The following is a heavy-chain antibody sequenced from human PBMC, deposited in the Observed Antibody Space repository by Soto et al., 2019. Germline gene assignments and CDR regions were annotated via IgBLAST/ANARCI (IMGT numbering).Heavy chain of an antibody. D-gene: IGHD3-10*02. CDR1: GFIFSNYG. J-gene: IGHJ4*02. V-gene: IGHV3-30*03. Sequence: QVQLVESGGGVVQPGRSLRLSCAGSGFIFSNYGMHWVRQAPGKGLEWVAFISYDGSDILYADSVKGRFTISRDNSKSTLFLHMNRPRAEDTAVYFCAIVRVADSPLAHWGQGSLVTVSS. CDR2: ISYDGSDI. CDR3: AIVRVADSPLAH.